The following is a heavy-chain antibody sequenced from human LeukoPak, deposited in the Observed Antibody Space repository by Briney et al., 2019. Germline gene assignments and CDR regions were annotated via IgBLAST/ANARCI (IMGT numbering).Heavy chain of an antibody. CDR2: IIPILGIA. CDR1: GGTFSSYA. J-gene: IGHJ6*02. CDR3: ARGSGITEWYYYGMDV. D-gene: IGHD3-3*01. V-gene: IGHV1-69*04. Sequence: ASVKVSCKASGGTFSSYAISWVRQAPGQGLEWMGRIIPILGIANYAQKFQGRVTTTTDKSTSTAYMELSSLRSEDTAVYYCARGSGITEWYYYGMDVWGQGTTVTVSS.